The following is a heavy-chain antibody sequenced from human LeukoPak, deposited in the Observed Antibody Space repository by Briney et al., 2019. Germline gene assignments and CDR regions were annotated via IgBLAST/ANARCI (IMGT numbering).Heavy chain of an antibody. CDR3: ARVRGWSSDFDFDY. D-gene: IGHD6-19*01. CDR2: INPNSGGT. CDR1: GYTFTSHY. Sequence: ASVKVSCKASGYTFTSHYMHWVRQAPGQGLEWMGWINPNSGGTNYAQKFQGRVTMTRDTSISTAYMELSRLRSDDTAVYYCARVRGWSSDFDFDYWGQGTLVTVSS. J-gene: IGHJ4*02. V-gene: IGHV1-2*02.